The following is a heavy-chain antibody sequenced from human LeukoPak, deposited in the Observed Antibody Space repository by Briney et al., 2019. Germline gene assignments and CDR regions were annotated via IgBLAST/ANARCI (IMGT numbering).Heavy chain of an antibody. CDR3: AKTSRAYSNYDSPFDY. Sequence: PGGSLRLSCAASGFTFSSYVMSWVRQAPGKGLEWVSAIRRGGGTTYYADSVKGRFTISRDNSKNTLYLQMTSLRAEDTAVYYCAKTSRAYSNYDSPFDYWGQGTLVTVSS. D-gene: IGHD5-12*01. J-gene: IGHJ4*02. CDR1: GFTFSSYV. CDR2: IRRGGGTT. V-gene: IGHV3-23*01.